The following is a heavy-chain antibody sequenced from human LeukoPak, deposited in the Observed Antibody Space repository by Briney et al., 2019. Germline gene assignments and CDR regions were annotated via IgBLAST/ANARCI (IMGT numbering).Heavy chain of an antibody. CDR3: ATGYSYGSYFDY. CDR1: GGSFSGYY. Sequence: SETLSLTCAVYGGSFSGYYWSWIRQPPGRGLEWIGEIDHSGNTNYNPSLKSRVTISLDTSKNQFSLRLTSVTAADTAVYYCATGYSYGSYFDYWGQGTLVTVSS. V-gene: IGHV4-34*01. J-gene: IGHJ4*02. CDR2: IDHSGNT. D-gene: IGHD5-18*01.